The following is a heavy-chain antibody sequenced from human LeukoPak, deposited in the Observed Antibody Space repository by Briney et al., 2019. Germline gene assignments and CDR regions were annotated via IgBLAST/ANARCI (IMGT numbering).Heavy chain of an antibody. V-gene: IGHV5-10-1*01. CDR1: GYNFTSYW. CDR3: ARRRGYDWYNWFDP. CDR2: IDPSDSYT. D-gene: IGHD5-12*01. J-gene: IGHJ5*02. Sequence: GESLKISCKGSGYNFTSYWITGVRQIPGKGLECMGRIDPSDSYTNYSPSFQGHVTISADKSISTAYLQWSSLKASDTAMYYCARRRGYDWYNWFDPWGQGTLVTVSS.